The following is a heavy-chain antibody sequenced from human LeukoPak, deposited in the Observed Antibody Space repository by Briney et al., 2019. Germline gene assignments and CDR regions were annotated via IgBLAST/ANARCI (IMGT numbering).Heavy chain of an antibody. CDR3: AKKFTGTTVISGDYFDY. CDR2: MSSDGSKK. D-gene: IGHD4-17*01. Sequence: GGSLRLSCAASGFTFSRYAMHWVRHAPGKGLEWVAVMSSDGSKKYYADSEKGRFTISRDNSKNKLYLQMNSLRAEDTAVYYCAKKFTGTTVISGDYFDYWGQGTLVTVSS. V-gene: IGHV3-30-3*02. CDR1: GFTFSRYA. J-gene: IGHJ4*02.